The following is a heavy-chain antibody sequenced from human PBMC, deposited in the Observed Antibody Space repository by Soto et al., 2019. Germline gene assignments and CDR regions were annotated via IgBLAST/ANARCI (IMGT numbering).Heavy chain of an antibody. J-gene: IGHJ4*02. CDR3: AREFAYSSSRPLDY. CDR2: INHSGST. CDR1: GGSFSGYY. Sequence: SETLSLTCAVYGGSFSGYYWSWIRQPPGKGLEWIGEINHSGSTNYNPSLKSRVTISVDTSKNQFSLKLSSVTAADTAVYYCAREFAYSSSRPLDYWGQGTLVTVS. V-gene: IGHV4-34*01. D-gene: IGHD6-6*01.